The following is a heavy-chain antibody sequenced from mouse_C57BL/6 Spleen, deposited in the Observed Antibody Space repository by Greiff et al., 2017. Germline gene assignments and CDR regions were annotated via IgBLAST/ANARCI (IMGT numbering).Heavy chain of an antibody. J-gene: IGHJ2*01. CDR1: GFSLTSYG. Sequence: QVQLKESGPGLVQPSQSLSITCTVSGFSLTSYGVHWVRQSPGKGLEWLGVIWSGGSTDYNAAFISRLSISKDNSKSQVFFKMNSLQADDTAIYXWARDYYGRGGGLDYWGQGTTLTVSS. CDR2: IWSGGST. V-gene: IGHV2-2*01. D-gene: IGHD1-1*01. CDR3: ARDYYGRGGGLDY.